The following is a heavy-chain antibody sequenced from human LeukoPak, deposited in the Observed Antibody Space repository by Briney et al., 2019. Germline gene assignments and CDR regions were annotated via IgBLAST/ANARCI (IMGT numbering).Heavy chain of an antibody. J-gene: IGHJ4*02. CDR2: IRGGGGT. Sequence: GGSLRLSCAASGFSFSNYAMSWVRQAPARGPEWVSSIRGGGGTFYADSVKGRFALSRDDSRNTVYLQLNNLRVEDTAIYYCAKANWVSNADAVWWGQGTQVTVSS. CDR3: AKANWVSNADAVW. CDR1: GFSFSNYA. V-gene: IGHV3-23*01. D-gene: IGHD1-1*01.